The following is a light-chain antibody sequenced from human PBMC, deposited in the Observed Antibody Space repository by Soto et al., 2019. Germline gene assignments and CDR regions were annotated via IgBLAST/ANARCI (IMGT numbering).Light chain of an antibody. CDR1: SSNIGSNI. CDR2: SNN. Sequence: QSVLTQPPSASGTPGQRVTISCSGGSSNIGSNIVNWYQQLPGTAPKLLIFSNNQRPSGVPDRFSGSRSGTSASLALSGLQSDDEADYFCAAWDDSLDGVLFGGGTKLTVL. CDR3: AAWDDSLDGVL. J-gene: IGLJ2*01. V-gene: IGLV1-44*01.